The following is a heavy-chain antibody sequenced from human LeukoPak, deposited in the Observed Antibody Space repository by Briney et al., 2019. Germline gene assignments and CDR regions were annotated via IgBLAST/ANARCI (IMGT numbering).Heavy chain of an antibody. J-gene: IGHJ5*02. D-gene: IGHD4-11*01. CDR1: GGSISSSSYH. Sequence: PSETPSLTCTVSGGSISSSSYHWGWIRQPPGKGLEWIGSIYYSGSTYYNPSLKSRVTISVDTSKNQFSLKLSSVTAADTAVYYCARDCQNDYSDWFDPWGQGTLVTVSS. V-gene: IGHV4-39*07. CDR2: IYYSGST. CDR3: ARDCQNDYSDWFDP.